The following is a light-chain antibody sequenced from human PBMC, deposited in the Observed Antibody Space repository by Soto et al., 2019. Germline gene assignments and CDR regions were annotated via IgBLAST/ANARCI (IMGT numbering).Light chain of an antibody. CDR2: GNN. Sequence: QSVLTQPPSASGTPGQTITISCSGGSSNIGINTVNWYEHLPGTAPRLLIYGNNQRRSGVPDRFSGSKSGTSASLAISGLQSEDEGHYYCATWDDSMDVHVFGTGTKLTVL. V-gene: IGLV1-44*01. CDR1: SSNIGINT. J-gene: IGLJ1*01. CDR3: ATWDDSMDVHV.